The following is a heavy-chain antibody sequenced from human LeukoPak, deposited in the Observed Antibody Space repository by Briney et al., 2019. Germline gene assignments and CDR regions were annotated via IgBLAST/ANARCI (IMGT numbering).Heavy chain of an antibody. CDR2: IYPGDFDT. CDR3: VRGVEFPAVVMYAFDI. Sequence: GESLKISCEGSGYLFTTYWIGWVRQMPGKGLEWMGIIYPGDFDTRYSPSFQGQVTISADRSITTAYLQWRSLEASDTAMYYCVRGVEFPAVVMYAFDIWGQGTMVTVSS. V-gene: IGHV5-51*01. D-gene: IGHD3-22*01. J-gene: IGHJ3*02. CDR1: GYLFTTYW.